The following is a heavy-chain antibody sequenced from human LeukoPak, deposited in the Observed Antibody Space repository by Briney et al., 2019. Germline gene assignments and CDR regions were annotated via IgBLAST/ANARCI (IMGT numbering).Heavy chain of an antibody. J-gene: IGHJ5*02. D-gene: IGHD4-17*01. CDR1: GGTFISYA. CDR3: ARGYMTTVTTTRFDP. Sequence: GASVKVSCKASGGTFISYAISWVRQAPGQGLEWMGRIIPILGIANYAQKFQGRVTITADKSTSTAYMELSSLRSEDTAVYYCARGYMTTVTTTRFDPWGQGTLVTVSS. CDR2: IIPILGIA. V-gene: IGHV1-69*04.